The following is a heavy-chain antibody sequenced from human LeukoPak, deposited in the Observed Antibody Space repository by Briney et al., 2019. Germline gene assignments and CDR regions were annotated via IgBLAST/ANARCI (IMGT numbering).Heavy chain of an antibody. CDR3: AGLGGDSDFDY. J-gene: IGHJ4*02. Sequence: SETLSLTCTVSGGSISSSSYYWGWIRQPPGKGLEWIGEITHSGSTNYNPSLRSRVTISGDTSKNQFSLKLSSVTAADTAVYYCAGLGGDSDFDYWGQGTLVTVSS. CDR1: GGSISSSSYY. V-gene: IGHV4-39*07. D-gene: IGHD4-17*01. CDR2: ITHSGST.